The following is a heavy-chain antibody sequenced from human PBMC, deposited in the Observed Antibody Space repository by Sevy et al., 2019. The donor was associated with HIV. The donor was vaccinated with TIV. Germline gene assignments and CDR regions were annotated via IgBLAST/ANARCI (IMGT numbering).Heavy chain of an antibody. CDR1: GFTFNIYS. D-gene: IGHD3-3*01. J-gene: IGHJ6*02. CDR2: IWYDGSNK. CDR3: AREVYDFWSGYYTPYYYYGMDV. Sequence: GGSLRLSCAASGFTFNIYSMNWVRQAPGKGLEWVAVIWYDGSNKYYADSVKGRFTISRDNSKNTLYLQMNSLRAEDTAVYYCAREVYDFWSGYYTPYYYYGMDVWGQGTTVTVSS. V-gene: IGHV3-33*08.